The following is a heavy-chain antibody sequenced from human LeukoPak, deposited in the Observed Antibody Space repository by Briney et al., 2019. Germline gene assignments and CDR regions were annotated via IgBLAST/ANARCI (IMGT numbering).Heavy chain of an antibody. J-gene: IGHJ5*02. V-gene: IGHV3-23*01. CDR2: ISGSGGST. Sequence: GGSLRLSCAASGFTFSSYAMSWVRQAPGKGLEWVSAISGSGGSTYYADSVKGRFTISRDNAKNSLYLQTNSLRAEDTAVYYCARDYTGYFPWGQGTLVIVSS. CDR1: GFTFSSYA. CDR3: ARDYTGYFP. D-gene: IGHD3-9*01.